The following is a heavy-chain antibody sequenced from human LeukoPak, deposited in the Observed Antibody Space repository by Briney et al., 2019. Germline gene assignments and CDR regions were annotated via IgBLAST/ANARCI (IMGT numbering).Heavy chain of an antibody. CDR3: AREEGGGAFDI. CDR1: GFTFSSYS. V-gene: IGHV3-48*04. Sequence: GGSLRLSCAASGFTFSSYSMNWVRQAPGKGLEWFSYISSSGSTIYYADSVKGRFTISRDNAKNSLYLQMNSLRAEDTAVYYCAREEGGGAFDIWGQGTMVTVSS. J-gene: IGHJ3*02. D-gene: IGHD4-23*01. CDR2: ISSSGSTI.